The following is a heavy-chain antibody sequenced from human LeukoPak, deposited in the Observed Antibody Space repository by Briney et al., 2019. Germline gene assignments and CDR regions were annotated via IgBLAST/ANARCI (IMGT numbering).Heavy chain of an antibody. J-gene: IGHJ4*02. V-gene: IGHV3-30*03. CDR3: ARDGAYCSSTSCYFDY. CDR2: ISYDGGNK. Sequence: GGSLRLSCAASGFTFSSYGMHWVRQAPGKGLEWVSVISYDGGNKYYEDSVEGRFTISRDNSKNTLYLQMDSLRGGDTAVYYCARDGAYCSSTSCYFDYWGQGTLVTVSS. CDR1: GFTFSSYG. D-gene: IGHD2-2*01.